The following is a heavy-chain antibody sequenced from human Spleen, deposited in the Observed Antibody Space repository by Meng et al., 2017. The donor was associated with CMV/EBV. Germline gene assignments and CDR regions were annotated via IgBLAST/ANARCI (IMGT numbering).Heavy chain of an antibody. D-gene: IGHD2-8*01. V-gene: IGHV3-21*01. CDR1: FRFSTCS. Sequence: FRFSTCSMNWVRQAPGKRLEWVSSISRRGDYIFYPDSVKGRFTVARDNAQNSLYLQMNSLRAEDTAIYYCAKSFICTNGVCSQDWFDPWGQGTLVTASS. CDR3: AKSFICTNGVCSQDWFDP. CDR2: ISRRGDYI. J-gene: IGHJ5*02.